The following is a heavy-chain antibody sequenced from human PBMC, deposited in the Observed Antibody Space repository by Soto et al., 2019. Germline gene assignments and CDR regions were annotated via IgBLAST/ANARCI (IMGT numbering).Heavy chain of an antibody. J-gene: IGHJ2*01. CDR3: AKDANWSYDL. Sequence: GSLRLSCAASGFTVSDNVMNWVRQAPGKGLEWVSVIFSGGGIYYADSVKGRFTISRDNSKNTLYLQMDSLRAEDTAVYYCAKDANWSYDLWGRGTLVTVSS. V-gene: IGHV3-53*01. CDR1: GFTVSDNV. CDR2: IFSGGGI.